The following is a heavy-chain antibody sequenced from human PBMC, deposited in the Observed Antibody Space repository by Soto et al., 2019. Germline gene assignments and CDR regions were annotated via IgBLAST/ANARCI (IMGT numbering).Heavy chain of an antibody. CDR2: ISAYNGNT. J-gene: IGHJ6*02. CDR3: ARALSSGYYYYYYYGMDV. V-gene: IGHV1-18*01. Sequence: ASVKVSCKASGYTFTSYGISWVRQAPGQGLEWMGWISAYNGNTNYAQKLQGRVTMTTDTSTSTAYMELRSLRSDDTAVYYCARALSSGYYYYYYYGMDVWGQGTTVTVSS. CDR1: GYTFTSYG. D-gene: IGHD3-22*01.